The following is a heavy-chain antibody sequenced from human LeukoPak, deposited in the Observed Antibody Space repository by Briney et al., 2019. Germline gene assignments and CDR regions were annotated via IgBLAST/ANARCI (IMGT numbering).Heavy chain of an antibody. CDR2: ISSSGADT. J-gene: IGHJ4*02. Sequence: PGGSLRLSCAASGFTFSSYAMSWVRQAPGKGLEWVSAISSSGADTYNADSVKGRFTISRDNSKNTLYLQMNSLRAEDTAVYYCAKVGPRTWIQLWFEYWGQGTLVTVSS. V-gene: IGHV3-23*01. CDR3: AKVGPRTWIQLWFEY. D-gene: IGHD5-18*01. CDR1: GFTFSSYA.